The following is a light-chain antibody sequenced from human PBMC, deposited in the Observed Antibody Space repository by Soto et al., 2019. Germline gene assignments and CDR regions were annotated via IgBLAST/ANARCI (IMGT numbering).Light chain of an antibody. V-gene: IGKV1-5*01. J-gene: IGKJ1*01. CDR1: QSISTY. CDR3: QQYNRYSSST. Sequence: DIQMTQSPSTLSASVGDRVSITCRASQSISTYVAWYQQKPGKAPRLLIYDASSLESGVPSRFSGSGSETDFTLTISILQPDDLATYYCQQYNRYSSSTFGQGTKVEV. CDR2: DAS.